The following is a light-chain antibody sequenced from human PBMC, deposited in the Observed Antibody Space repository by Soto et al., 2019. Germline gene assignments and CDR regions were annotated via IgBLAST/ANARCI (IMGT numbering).Light chain of an antibody. CDR3: QQYGSSPWT. CDR2: GAS. V-gene: IGKV3-20*01. Sequence: EIVLTQSPGTLSLSPGERATLSCRASQSVSSSYLAWYQQKPGQAPRLLIYGASSRATGIPDRFSGSGSGTDCTLTISRLEQEDFAVYYCQQYGSSPWTFGQGTKVEIK. J-gene: IGKJ1*01. CDR1: QSVSSSY.